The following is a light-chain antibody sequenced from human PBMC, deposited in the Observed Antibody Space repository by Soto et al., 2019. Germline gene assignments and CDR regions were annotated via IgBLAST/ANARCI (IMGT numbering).Light chain of an antibody. Sequence: EIVLTQSPATLSLSPGERATLSCRASQSISSYLAWYQQKPGQAPRLLIYDASNRATGIPARFSGSGSGTDFTLTISSLEPEDFGVYYCQLRSNWPPALTFGGGTKVEIK. CDR3: QLRSNWPPALT. J-gene: IGKJ4*01. CDR1: QSISSY. CDR2: DAS. V-gene: IGKV3-11*01.